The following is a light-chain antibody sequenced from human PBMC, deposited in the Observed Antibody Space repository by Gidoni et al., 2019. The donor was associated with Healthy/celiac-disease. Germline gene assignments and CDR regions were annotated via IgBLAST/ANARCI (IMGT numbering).Light chain of an antibody. CDR1: QSVSSSY. J-gene: IGKJ1*01. Sequence: EIVLTQSPGTLSLSPGERATRSCRASQSVSSSYLAWYQQKPGQAPRLLIYGASSRATGIPDRFSGSGSGTDFTLTISRLEPEDFAVYYCQQRRTFGQGTKVEIK. V-gene: IGKV3-20*01. CDR2: GAS. CDR3: QQRRT.